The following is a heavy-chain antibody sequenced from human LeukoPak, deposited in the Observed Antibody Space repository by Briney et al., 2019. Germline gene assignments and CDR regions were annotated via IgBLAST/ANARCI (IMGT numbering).Heavy chain of an antibody. CDR1: GYTFTSYY. J-gene: IGHJ4*02. CDR2: INPNSGGT. Sequence: ASVKVSCKASGYTFTSYYMHWVRQAPGQGLEWMGWINPNSGGTNYAQKFQGRVTMTRDTSISTAYMELSSLRSEDTAVYYCATATPLRFLEWFHFDYWGQGTLVTVSS. D-gene: IGHD3-3*01. CDR3: ATATPLRFLEWFHFDY. V-gene: IGHV1-2*02.